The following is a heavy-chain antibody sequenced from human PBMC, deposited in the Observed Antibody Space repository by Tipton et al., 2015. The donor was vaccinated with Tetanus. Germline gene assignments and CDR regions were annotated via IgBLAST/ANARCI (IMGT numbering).Heavy chain of an antibody. D-gene: IGHD3-10*01. CDR2: INHSGST. CDR3: ARVISMVRGVRAPDY. CDR1: GGSISSGGYY. J-gene: IGHJ4*02. V-gene: IGHV4-39*07. Sequence: TLSLTCTVSGGSISSGGYYWSWIRQPPGKGLEWIGEINHSGSTNYNPSLKSRVTISVDTSKNQFSLKLSSVTAADTAVYYCARVISMVRGVRAPDYWGQGTLVTVSS.